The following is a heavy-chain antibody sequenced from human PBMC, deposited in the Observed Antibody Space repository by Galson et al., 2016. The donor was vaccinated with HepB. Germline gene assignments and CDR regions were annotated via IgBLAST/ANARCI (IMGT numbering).Heavy chain of an antibody. V-gene: IGHV3-30*18. J-gene: IGHJ4*02. CDR2: ISYHENNK. CDR1: GFTFTTYD. CDR3: ANGCKSGNCKIAEFEY. D-gene: IGHD4-23*01. Sequence: LRLSCAASGFTFTTYDMHWVRQAPGKGLEWVAGISYHENNKYYGDSVKGRFTISRDNSRNTLYLQMNSLRSEDTAVYYCANGCKSGNCKIAEFEYWGQGTLVTVSS.